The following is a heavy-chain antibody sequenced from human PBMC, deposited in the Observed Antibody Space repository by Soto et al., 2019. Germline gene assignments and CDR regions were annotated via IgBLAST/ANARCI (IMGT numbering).Heavy chain of an antibody. J-gene: IGHJ4*02. D-gene: IGHD2-8*01. V-gene: IGHV3-23*01. CDR2: ISGSGVCT. CDR3: AKYCCTNIVCYEY. Sequence: EVQLLESGGGLVQPGGSLRLSCAASGFTFSSYAMSWVRQAPGKGLEWVSAISGSGVCTYYAGSVKGRFANSRDNSKNTLYLQMTSLRAYDTAVYYCAKYCCTNIVCYEYWGQGTLVTVSS. CDR1: GFTFSSYA.